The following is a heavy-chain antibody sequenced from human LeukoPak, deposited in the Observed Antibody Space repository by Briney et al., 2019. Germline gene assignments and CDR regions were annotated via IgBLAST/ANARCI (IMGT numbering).Heavy chain of an antibody. Sequence: GGSLRLSCAASGFTFSSYSMNWVRQAPGKGLEWVSYISSSSSTIYYADSVKGRFTISRDNAKDSLYLQMNSLRAEDTAVYYCARRAAGHYGMDVWGQGTTVTVSS. D-gene: IGHD6-13*01. CDR2: ISSSSSTI. CDR3: ARRAAGHYGMDV. V-gene: IGHV3-48*04. J-gene: IGHJ6*02. CDR1: GFTFSSYS.